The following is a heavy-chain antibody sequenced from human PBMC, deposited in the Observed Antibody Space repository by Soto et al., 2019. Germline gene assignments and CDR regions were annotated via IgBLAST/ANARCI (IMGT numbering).Heavy chain of an antibody. Sequence: GGSLRLSCAASGFTFSSYAMHWVRQAPGKGLEWVAVISYDGSNKYYADSVKGRFTISRDNSKNTLYLQMNSLRAEDTAVYYCAREKDPAYYFDYWGQGTLVTVSS. CDR1: GFTFSSYA. CDR2: ISYDGSNK. J-gene: IGHJ4*02. CDR3: AREKDPAYYFDY. V-gene: IGHV3-30-3*01.